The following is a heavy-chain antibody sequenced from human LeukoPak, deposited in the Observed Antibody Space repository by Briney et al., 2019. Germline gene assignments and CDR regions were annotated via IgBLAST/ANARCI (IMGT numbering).Heavy chain of an antibody. V-gene: IGHV3-74*01. J-gene: IGHJ5*02. D-gene: IGHD2-15*01. Sequence: GGSLRLSCVASGFSLSGYWMYWVRQAPGKGLMYISRNNGDGSTTNYADVVKGRFTMSRDNVENTLYLQMNSLRVEDTAVYYCARDPRNVGLAPWGQGTLVTVSS. CDR1: GFSLSGYW. CDR2: NNGDGSTT. CDR3: ARDPRNVGLAP.